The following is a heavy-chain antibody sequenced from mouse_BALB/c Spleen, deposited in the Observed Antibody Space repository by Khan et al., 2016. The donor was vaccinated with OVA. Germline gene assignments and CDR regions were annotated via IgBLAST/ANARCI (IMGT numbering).Heavy chain of an antibody. V-gene: IGHV1-76*01. Sequence: QVQLKQSGAELVRPGASVKLSCKTSGYIFTSYWIHWVKQRSGQGLEWIARIYPGTDNSYYNEKFKDKATLTADKSSSTAYMQLSSLKSEDSDVYFCVREEALYHFDHWGQGTTLTVSS. CDR2: IYPGTDNS. J-gene: IGHJ2*01. CDR3: VREEALYHFDH. CDR1: GYIFTSYW. D-gene: IGHD3-2*02.